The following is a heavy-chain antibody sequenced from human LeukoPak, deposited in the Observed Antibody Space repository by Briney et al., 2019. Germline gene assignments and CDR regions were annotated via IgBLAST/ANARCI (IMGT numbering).Heavy chain of an antibody. CDR3: AREARVPGVGDDAFDI. Sequence: QSGGSLRLSCAASGFTFSSYAVSWVRQAPGKGLEWVANIKQDGGDKHYVDSVKGRFTISRDSAKNSVYLQMSSLRAEDTAVYYCAREARVPGVGDDAFDIWGQGTMVSVSS. CDR2: IKQDGGDK. V-gene: IGHV3-7*01. D-gene: IGHD2-2*01. J-gene: IGHJ3*02. CDR1: GFTFSSYA.